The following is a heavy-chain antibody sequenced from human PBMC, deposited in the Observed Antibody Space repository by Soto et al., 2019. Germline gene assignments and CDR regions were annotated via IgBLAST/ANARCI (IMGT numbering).Heavy chain of an antibody. CDR3: ARGWGIIFDY. CDR1: GGSFSGYY. Sequence: QVQLQQWGAGLLKPSETLSLTCAVYGGSFSGYYWSWIRQPPGKGLEWIGEINHSGSTNYNPSLKSPVTISVDTSKNHLSLKLSSVTAADTAVYYCARGWGIIFDYWGQGTLVTVSS. V-gene: IGHV4-34*01. CDR2: INHSGST. J-gene: IGHJ4*02. D-gene: IGHD7-27*01.